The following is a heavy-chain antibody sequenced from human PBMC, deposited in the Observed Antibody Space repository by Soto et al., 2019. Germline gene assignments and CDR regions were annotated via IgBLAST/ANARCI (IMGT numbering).Heavy chain of an antibody. V-gene: IGHV3-23*01. Sequence: LRLSCAASGFTFSSYAMSWVRQAPGKGLEWVSAISGSGGSTYYADSVKGQFTISRDNSKNTLYLQMNSLRAEDTAVYYCAKDGLYYDFWSGYYQYYYYMDVWGKGTTVTVSS. CDR3: AKDGLYYDFWSGYYQYYYYMDV. D-gene: IGHD3-3*01. J-gene: IGHJ6*03. CDR1: GFTFSSYA. CDR2: ISGSGGST.